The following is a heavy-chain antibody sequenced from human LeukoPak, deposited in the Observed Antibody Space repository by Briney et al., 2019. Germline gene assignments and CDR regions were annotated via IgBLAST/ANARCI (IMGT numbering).Heavy chain of an antibody. Sequence: SVKVSCKASGGTFSSYAISWVRQAPGQGLEWMGRIIPILGIANYAQKFQGRVTITADKSTSTAYTELSSLRSEDTAVYYCASVKYSGYDTFDSWGQGTLVTASS. D-gene: IGHD5-12*01. V-gene: IGHV1-69*04. J-gene: IGHJ4*02. CDR3: ASVKYSGYDTFDS. CDR1: GGTFSSYA. CDR2: IIPILGIA.